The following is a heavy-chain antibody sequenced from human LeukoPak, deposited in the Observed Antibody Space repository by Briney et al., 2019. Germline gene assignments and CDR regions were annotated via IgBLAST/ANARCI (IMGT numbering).Heavy chain of an antibody. CDR2: IIPIFGTA. CDR3: ARGSYYGSGSPF. J-gene: IGHJ4*02. V-gene: IGHV1-69*13. CDR1: GYTFTSYY. D-gene: IGHD3-10*01. Sequence: SVKVSCKASGYTFTSYYMHWVRQAPGQGLEWMGGIIPIFGTANYAQKFQGRVTITADESTSTAYMELSSLRSEDTAVYYCARGSYYGSGSPFWGQGTLVTVSS.